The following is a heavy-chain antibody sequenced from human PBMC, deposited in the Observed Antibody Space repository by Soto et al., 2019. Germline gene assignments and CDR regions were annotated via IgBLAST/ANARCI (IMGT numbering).Heavy chain of an antibody. Sequence: PGGSLRLSCGASGFPFSRAWMTWFRQAPGKGLEWVGFITSKAYGGTPRYAASVKGRFTISRDDSKSIAYLQMNNLKTEDTAVYYCSRLPPENRGLGAFDIWGQGTMVTVSS. CDR2: ITSKAYGGTP. V-gene: IGHV3-49*03. J-gene: IGHJ3*02. D-gene: IGHD3-10*01. CDR3: SRLPPENRGLGAFDI. CDR1: GFPFSRAW.